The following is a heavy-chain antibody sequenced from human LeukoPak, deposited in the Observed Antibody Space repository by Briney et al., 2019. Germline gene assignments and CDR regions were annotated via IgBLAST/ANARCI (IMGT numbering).Heavy chain of an antibody. V-gene: IGHV3-74*01. CDR3: ARERGSYGY. CDR1: GFTFSYYW. Sequence: GGSLRLSCAASGFTFSYYWMHWVRQAPGKGLVWVSRINTDGSTTTYADFVSGRFTISRDNAKNSLYLQMNSLRAEDTAVYYCARERGSYGYWGQGTLVTVSS. J-gene: IGHJ4*02. D-gene: IGHD5-18*01. CDR2: INTDGSTT.